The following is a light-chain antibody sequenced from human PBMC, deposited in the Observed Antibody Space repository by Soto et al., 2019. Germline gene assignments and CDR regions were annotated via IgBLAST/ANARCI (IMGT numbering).Light chain of an antibody. CDR3: QQHNYY. CDR2: SAS. J-gene: IGKJ4*01. CDR1: QGIRSY. V-gene: IGKV1-9*01. Sequence: DIKLTQSPSFLSASVGDRVTITCRASQGIRSYLAWYQQKAGKAPKLLIYSASNLKSGVPSRFIGRGSGTEFPLTISSLQPEDFATYYCQQHNYYFGGGTKVEIK.